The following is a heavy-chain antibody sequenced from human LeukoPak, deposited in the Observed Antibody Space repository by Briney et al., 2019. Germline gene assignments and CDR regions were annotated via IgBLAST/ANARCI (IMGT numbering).Heavy chain of an antibody. CDR2: IKQDGSKK. J-gene: IGHJ4*02. CDR1: GFTFSDHV. V-gene: IGHV3-7*04. D-gene: IGHD5-24*01. Sequence: AGGSLRLSCAASGFTFSDHVMTWVRQAPGKGLEWVANIKQDGSKKSYVDSVKGRFTISRDNAKNSLYLQMNSLRAEDTAIYYCTRVGYIDEGIDYWGQGTLVTVSS. CDR3: TRVGYIDEGIDY.